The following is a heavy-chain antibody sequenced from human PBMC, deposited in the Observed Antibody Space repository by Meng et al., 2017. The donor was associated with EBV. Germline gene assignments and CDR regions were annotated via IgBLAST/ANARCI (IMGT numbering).Heavy chain of an antibody. Sequence: QLRESGPPLVSPSESLALTCAVSGDSITNHYWWAWVRQPPGKGLEWIGEITHRGSSAYNPSLKSRVSMSIDKSKNQFSLKLTAVTAADTAVYHCLRRSGGSVWGQGTLVTVSS. V-gene: IGHV4-4*02. CDR1: GDSITNHYW. J-gene: IGHJ1*01. CDR3: LRRSGGSV. CDR2: ITHRGSS. D-gene: IGHD3-10*01.